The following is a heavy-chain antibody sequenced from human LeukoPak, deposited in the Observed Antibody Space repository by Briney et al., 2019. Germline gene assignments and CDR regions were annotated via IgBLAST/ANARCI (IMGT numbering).Heavy chain of an antibody. J-gene: IGHJ4*02. Sequence: GGSLRLSCVASGFTFTSYAMNWVRQAPGKGLEWVSAISGSGVSTFYADSVKGRFTISRDNSKNTLYLQMNSLRAEDTAVYYCAKDGPLVGPYYFDYWGQGTLVTVSS. CDR1: GFTFTSYA. CDR2: ISGSGVST. V-gene: IGHV3-23*01. D-gene: IGHD1-26*01. CDR3: AKDGPLVGPYYFDY.